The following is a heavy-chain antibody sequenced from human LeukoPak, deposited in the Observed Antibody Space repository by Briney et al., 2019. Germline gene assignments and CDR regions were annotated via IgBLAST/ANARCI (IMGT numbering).Heavy chain of an antibody. CDR3: ARIGIAAALPD. D-gene: IGHD6-13*01. Sequence: GGSLRLSCAASGFTFSSYWMNWARQAPGKGLEWVASINHNGNVNYYVDSVKGRFTISRDNAKNSLYLQMNSLRAEDTAVYYCARIGIAAALPDWGQGTLVTVSS. J-gene: IGHJ4*02. CDR1: GFTFSSYW. V-gene: IGHV3-7*03. CDR2: INHNGNVN.